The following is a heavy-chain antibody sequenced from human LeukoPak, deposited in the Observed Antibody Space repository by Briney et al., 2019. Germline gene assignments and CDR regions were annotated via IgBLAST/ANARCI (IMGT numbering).Heavy chain of an antibody. V-gene: IGHV3-53*01. CDR2: IYSGGST. CDR1: GFTVSSNY. CDR3: ARGPRGLYGDAFDI. D-gene: IGHD4-17*01. Sequence: GGSLRLSCATSGFTVSSNYMSWVRQAPGKGLEWVSVIYSGGSTYYADSVKGRFTISRDNSKNTLYLQMNSLRAEDTAVYYCARGPRGLYGDAFDIWGQGTVVTVSS. J-gene: IGHJ3*02.